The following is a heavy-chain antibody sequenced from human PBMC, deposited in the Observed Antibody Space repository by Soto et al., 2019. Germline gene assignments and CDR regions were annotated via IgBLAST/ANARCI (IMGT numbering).Heavy chain of an antibody. V-gene: IGHV1-46*03. CDR3: ARGEEYSSSSSIDY. J-gene: IGHJ4*02. CDR2: IIPSLGST. Sequence: ASVKVSCKASGGTFSSYTFSWVRQAPGQGLEWMGRIIPSLGSTSYAQKFQGRVTMTRDTSTSTVYMELSSLRSEDTAVYYCARGEEYSSSSSIDYWGQGTLVTVSS. CDR1: GGTFSSYT. D-gene: IGHD6-6*01.